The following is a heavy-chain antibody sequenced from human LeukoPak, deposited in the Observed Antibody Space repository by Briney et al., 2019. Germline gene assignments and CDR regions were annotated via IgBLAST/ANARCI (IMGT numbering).Heavy chain of an antibody. CDR1: GGSFSDYF. J-gene: IGHJ6*02. CDR2: INHSGRT. D-gene: IGHD2-2*01. Sequence: PSETLSLTCAVYGGSFSDYFWGWIHQPPGKGLEWIGEINHSGRTYYNPSLKSRVTISVDTSKNQFSLNLSSVTAADTAVHYCARDVVVVPAAIHYGMDVWGQGTTVTVSS. CDR3: ARDVVVVPAAIHYGMDV. V-gene: IGHV4-34*01.